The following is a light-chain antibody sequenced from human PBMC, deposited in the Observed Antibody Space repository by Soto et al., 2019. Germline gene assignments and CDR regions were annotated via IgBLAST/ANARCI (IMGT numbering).Light chain of an antibody. CDR3: CSYAGSYTHV. J-gene: IGLJ1*01. V-gene: IGLV2-11*01. CDR2: DVS. CDR1: SSDVGGYNY. Sequence: ALTQPRSVSGSPGQSVTISCTGTSSDVGGYNYVSWYQQHPGKAPKLMIYDVSKRPSGVPDRFSGSKSGNTASLTISGLQAEDEADYYCCSYAGSYTHVFGTGTKVTVL.